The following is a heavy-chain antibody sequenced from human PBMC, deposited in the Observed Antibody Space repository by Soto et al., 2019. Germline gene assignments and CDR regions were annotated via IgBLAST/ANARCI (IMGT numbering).Heavy chain of an antibody. CDR1: GYTFSNYY. CDR3: ARATRSGSPHFDH. D-gene: IGHD5-12*01. J-gene: IGHJ4*02. CDR2: INPSGDST. V-gene: IGHV1-46*01. Sequence: GASVKVSCKGAGYTFSNYYMHWVRQAPGQGLEWMGIINPSGDSTSYAQEFQGRVTMTRETSTSTLYMELSSLRSEDTAVYYCARATRSGSPHFDHWGQGTPVTVSS.